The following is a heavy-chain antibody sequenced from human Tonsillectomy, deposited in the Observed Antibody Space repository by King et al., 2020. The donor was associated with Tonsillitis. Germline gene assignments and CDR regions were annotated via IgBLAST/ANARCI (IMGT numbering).Heavy chain of an antibody. CDR2: VSPDGSAM. CDR3: VKDGAFGDLPVGVYGMDV. CDR1: RFAFTSFG. D-gene: IGHD3-10*01. V-gene: IGHV3-30*12. Sequence: VQLVESGGGVVQPGHSLRLSCAASRFAFTSFGMHWVRQAPGKGLEWVAFVSPDGSAMNYGASVRGRFTISRDNSNKMVYLQMFSLRRDDTAMYYCVKDGAFGDLPVGVYGMDVWGRGTTVTVSS. J-gene: IGHJ6*02.